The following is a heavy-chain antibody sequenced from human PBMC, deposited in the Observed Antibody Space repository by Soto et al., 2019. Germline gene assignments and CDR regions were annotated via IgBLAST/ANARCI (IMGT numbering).Heavy chain of an antibody. J-gene: IGHJ4*02. CDR3: AKEMYPRTVLDSSSPWGDY. CDR1: GFTFSDYG. CDR2: MSYAGSYK. Sequence: GGSLRLSRAVSGFTFSDYGMHWVRQAPGKGLEWVAVMSYAGSYKYYADSVKGRFTISRDLSGNTLFLQMNSLRLEDTAVYFCAKEMYPRTVLDSSSPWGDYWGQGTLVTVSS. D-gene: IGHD6-6*01. V-gene: IGHV3-30*18.